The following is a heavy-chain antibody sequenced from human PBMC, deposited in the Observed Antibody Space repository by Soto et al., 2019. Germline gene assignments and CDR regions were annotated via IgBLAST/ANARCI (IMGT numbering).Heavy chain of an antibody. Sequence: GGSLRLSCAASGFTFSSYSMHWVRQAPGKGLEWVSSISTSSGYIYYADSLKGRITVSRDNAKNTLYLQMNSLRAEDTAVYYCAKVPNRYSGYDGVLFGFDYWGQGTLVTVSS. D-gene: IGHD5-12*01. CDR3: AKVPNRYSGYDGVLFGFDY. J-gene: IGHJ4*02. V-gene: IGHV3-21*04. CDR2: ISTSSGYI. CDR1: GFTFSSYS.